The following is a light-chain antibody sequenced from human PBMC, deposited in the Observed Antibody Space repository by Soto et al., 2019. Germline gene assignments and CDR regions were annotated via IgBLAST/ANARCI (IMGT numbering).Light chain of an antibody. J-gene: IGLJ2*01. Sequence: SYELTQPPSLSVSPGHTASISCSGDKLGDKYASWYQQKPGQPPVLLIYQDTKRPSGIPERFSGSNSGNTATLTISGTQAMDEADYFCQAWDDTTVVFGGGTKLTVL. CDR3: QAWDDTTVV. CDR2: QDT. V-gene: IGLV3-1*01. CDR1: KLGDKY.